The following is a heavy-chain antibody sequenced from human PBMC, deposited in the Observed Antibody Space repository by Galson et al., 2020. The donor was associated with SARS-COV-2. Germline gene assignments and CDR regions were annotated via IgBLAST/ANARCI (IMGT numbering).Heavy chain of an antibody. CDR3: AKGGVFGVGTDYYGMDV. V-gene: IGHV3-33*06. J-gene: IGHJ6*02. D-gene: IGHD3-3*01. CDR1: GFTFSSYG. Sequence: GGSLRLSCAASGFTFSSYGMHWVRQAPGKGLEWVAVIWYDGSNKYYADSVKGRFTISRDNSKNTLYLQMNSLRAEDTAVYYCAKGGVFGVGTDYYGMDVWGQGTTVTVSS. CDR2: IWYDGSNK.